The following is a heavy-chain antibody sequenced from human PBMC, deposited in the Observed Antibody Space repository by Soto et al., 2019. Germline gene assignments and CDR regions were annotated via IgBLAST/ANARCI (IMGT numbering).Heavy chain of an antibody. D-gene: IGHD4-4*01. CDR1: GGSISSSSYY. J-gene: IGHJ4*02. CDR2: IYYSGST. CDR3: ARRSFSNYDCYFDY. V-gene: IGHV4-39*01. Sequence: QLQLQESGPGLVKPSETLSLTCTVSGGSISSSSYYWGWIRQPPGKGLEWIGSIYYSGSTYYNPSLKSRVSISVDTSKNQFSLKLSSVTAADTAVYYCARRSFSNYDCYFDYWGQGTLVTVSS.